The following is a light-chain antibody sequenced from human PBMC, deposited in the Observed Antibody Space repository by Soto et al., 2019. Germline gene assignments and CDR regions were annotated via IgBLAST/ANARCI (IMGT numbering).Light chain of an antibody. V-gene: IGKV3-20*01. CDR1: QSVTSNY. J-gene: IGKJ5*01. CDR2: DTS. Sequence: EIVLTQSPATLSFSPGEMSTLSFRASQSVTSNYLAWYQQKPGRAPGLLIYDTSTRASGVPDRFSGSGSGTEFTLTISRLEPEDFAVYYCQQYGTSPQTFGQGTRLEIK. CDR3: QQYGTSPQT.